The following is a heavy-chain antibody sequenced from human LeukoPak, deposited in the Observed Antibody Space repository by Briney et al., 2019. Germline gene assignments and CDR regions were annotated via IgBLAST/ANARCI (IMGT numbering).Heavy chain of an antibody. Sequence: SXXAMXXVRQAXGXXLEGVAVISYDGSNKYYADSVKGRFTISRDNSKNTLYLQMNSLRAEDTAVYYCARENSGLDYWGQGTLVTVSS. CDR3: ARENSGLDY. V-gene: IGHV3-30-3*01. CDR2: ISYDGSNK. J-gene: IGHJ4*02. CDR1: SXXA. D-gene: IGHD5/OR15-5a*01.